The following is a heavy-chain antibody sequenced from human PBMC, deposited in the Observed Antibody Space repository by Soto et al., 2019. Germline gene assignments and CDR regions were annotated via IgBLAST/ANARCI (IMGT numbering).Heavy chain of an antibody. Sequence: ASGKVSCKASGYTFTSYGISWVRQAPGQGLEWMGWISAHNGNTNYAQKLQGRVTMTTDTSTSTAYMELRSLRSDDTAVYYCARVRPAAMVNYYRYGMDVWGQGTTVTVSS. CDR1: GYTFTSYG. D-gene: IGHD2-2*01. CDR2: ISAHNGNT. CDR3: ARVRPAAMVNYYRYGMDV. J-gene: IGHJ6*02. V-gene: IGHV1-18*01.